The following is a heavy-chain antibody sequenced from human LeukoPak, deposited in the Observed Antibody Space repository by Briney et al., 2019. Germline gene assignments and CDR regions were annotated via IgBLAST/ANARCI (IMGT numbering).Heavy chain of an antibody. V-gene: IGHV3-74*01. D-gene: IGHD3-3*01. J-gene: IGHJ5*01. CDR2: INPAGNYA. CDR3: VRDWDHYDFDS. CDR1: GCTFSNYW. Sequence: PGGSLRLSCAASGCTFSNYWIHWVRQAPGKGLVWVSRINPAGNYANYADSVKGRFTISRDNAKNTVYLQMNSLRAEDTALFYCVRDWDHYDFDSWGQGTLVTVSS.